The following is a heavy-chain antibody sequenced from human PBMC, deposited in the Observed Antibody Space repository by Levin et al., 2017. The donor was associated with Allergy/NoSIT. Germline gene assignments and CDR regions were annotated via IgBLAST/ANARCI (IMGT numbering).Heavy chain of an antibody. CDR2: ISDNGVT. J-gene: IGHJ5*02. Sequence: GESLKISCAVSTFSISRYSMHWVRQAPGKEPEYVSSISDNGVTYYGGSVKGRFTMSRDTSKNLLFLEMGSLTSGDTGVYYCARGLGGSGYDVVDLWGQGTPVTVSS. V-gene: IGHV3-64*02. D-gene: IGHD5-12*01. CDR3: ARGLGGSGYDVVDL. CDR1: TFSISRYS.